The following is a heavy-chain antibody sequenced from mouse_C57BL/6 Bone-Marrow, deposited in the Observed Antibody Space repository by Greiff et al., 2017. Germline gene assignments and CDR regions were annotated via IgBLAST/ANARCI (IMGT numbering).Heavy chain of an antibody. CDR2: IYPRSGNT. CDR3: ARCYYGSSWSYWYFDV. D-gene: IGHD1-1*01. J-gene: IGHJ1*03. Sequence: LQESGAELARPGASVKLSCKASGYTFTSYGISWVKQRTGQGLEWIGEIYPRSGNTYYNEKFKGKATLTADKSSSTAYMELRSLTSEDSAVYFCARCYYGSSWSYWYFDVWGTGTTVTVSS. V-gene: IGHV1-81*01. CDR1: GYTFTSYG.